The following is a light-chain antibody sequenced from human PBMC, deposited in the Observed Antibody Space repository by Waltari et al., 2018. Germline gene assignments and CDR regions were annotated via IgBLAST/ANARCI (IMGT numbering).Light chain of an antibody. CDR1: QSVSSTY. V-gene: IGKV3-20*01. J-gene: IGKJ4*01. Sequence: ELVLTQSPGTLSLSPGERATLSCRASQSVSSTYLAWYQQKPGQAPRLLIYGASSRATGIPERFSGSGSGTDFSLTISRLEPEDFAVYYCQQYGSSLPLTFGGGTKVEIK. CDR2: GAS. CDR3: QQYGSSLPLT.